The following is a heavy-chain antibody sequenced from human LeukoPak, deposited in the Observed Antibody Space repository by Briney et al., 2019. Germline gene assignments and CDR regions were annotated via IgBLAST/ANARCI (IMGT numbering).Heavy chain of an antibody. CDR1: GYTFTGYY. V-gene: IGHV1-2*06. J-gene: IGHJ4*02. CDR3: ARDTRDYYGSSGYPLFDY. CDR2: INPNSGGT. D-gene: IGHD3-22*01. Sequence: ASVKVSCKASGYTFTGYYMHWVRQAPGQGLEWMGRINPNSGGTNYAQKFQGRVTMTRDTSISTAYMELSRLRSDDTAVYYCARDTRDYYGSSGYPLFDYWGQGTLVTVSS.